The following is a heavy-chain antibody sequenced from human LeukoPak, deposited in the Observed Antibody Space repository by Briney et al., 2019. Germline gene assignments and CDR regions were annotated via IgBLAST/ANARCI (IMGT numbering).Heavy chain of an antibody. D-gene: IGHD5-24*01. CDR2: IYHSGST. J-gene: IGHJ6*03. CDR3: ARHSPQFYLDYYYMDV. V-gene: IGHV4-38-2*01. CDR1: GYSISIGYY. Sequence: MSSETLSLTCAVSGYSISIGYYWGWIRQPPGRGLECIGSIYHSGSTYYNPSLKNRVTISVDTSKNQFSLKLSSVTAADTAVYYCARHSPQFYLDYYYMDVWGKGTTVTVSS.